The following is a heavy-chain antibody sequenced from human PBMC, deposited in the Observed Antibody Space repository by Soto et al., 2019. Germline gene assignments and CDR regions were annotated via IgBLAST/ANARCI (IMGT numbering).Heavy chain of an antibody. V-gene: IGHV3-48*03. D-gene: IGHD3-3*02. CDR3: ARESFSASPNFFDY. CDR2: ISLSGSTI. CDR1: GFAFSNNE. Sequence: ESGGGLVQPGGSLRLSCAASGFAFSNNEMNWVRQAPGKGLEWVSYISLSGSTIYYADSVKGRFTISRDDAKNSLYLQMDSLRADDTAVYYCARESFSASPNFFDYWGQGTLVTVSS. J-gene: IGHJ4*02.